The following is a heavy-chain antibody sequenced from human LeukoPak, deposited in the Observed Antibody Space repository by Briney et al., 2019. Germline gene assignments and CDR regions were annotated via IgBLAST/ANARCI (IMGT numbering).Heavy chain of an antibody. J-gene: IGHJ6*02. Sequence: GASVKVSCKASGYTFTSYGISWVRQAPGQGLEWMGWISAYNGNTNYAQKLQGRVTMTTDTSTSTAYMELRSLRSDDTAVYYCARPLGRCSSTSCYGYYYGMDVWGQGTTVTVSS. CDR1: GYTFTSYG. D-gene: IGHD2-2*01. V-gene: IGHV1-18*01. CDR3: ARPLGRCSSTSCYGYYYGMDV. CDR2: ISAYNGNT.